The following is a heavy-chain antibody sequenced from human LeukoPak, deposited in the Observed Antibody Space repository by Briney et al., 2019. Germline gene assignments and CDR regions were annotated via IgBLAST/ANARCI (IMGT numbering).Heavy chain of an antibody. CDR1: GFTFSSYA. CDR2: ISYDGSNK. CDR3: AKVAGYSSSWIDY. J-gene: IGHJ4*02. D-gene: IGHD6-13*01. Sequence: PGGSLRLSCAASGFTFSSYAMHWVRQAPGKGLEWVAVISYDGSNKYYADSVKGRFTISRDNSKNTLYLQMNSLRAEDTAVYYCAKVAGYSSSWIDYWGQGTLVTVSS. V-gene: IGHV3-30*04.